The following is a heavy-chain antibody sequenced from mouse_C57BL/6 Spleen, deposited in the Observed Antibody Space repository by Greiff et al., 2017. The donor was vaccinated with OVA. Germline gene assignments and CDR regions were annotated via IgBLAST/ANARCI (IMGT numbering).Heavy chain of an antibody. J-gene: IGHJ3*01. CDR3: ASPLTTVVARNWFAY. D-gene: IGHD1-1*01. Sequence: VQLVESGAELARPGASVKLSCKASGYTFTSYGISWVKQRTGQGLEWIGEIYPRSGNTYYNEKFKGKATLTADKSSSTAYMELRSLTSEDSAVYFCASPLTTVVARNWFAYWGQGTLVTVSA. V-gene: IGHV1-81*01. CDR2: IYPRSGNT. CDR1: GYTFTSYG.